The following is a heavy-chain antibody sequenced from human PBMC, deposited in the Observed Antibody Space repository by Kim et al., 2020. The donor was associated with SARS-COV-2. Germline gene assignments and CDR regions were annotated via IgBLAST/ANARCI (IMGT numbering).Heavy chain of an antibody. CDR1: GGSISSGGYY. CDR2: IYYSGST. Sequence: SETLSLTCTVSGGSISSGGYYWSWIRQHPGKGLEWIGYIYYSGSTYYNPSLKSRVTISVDTSKNQFSLKLSSVTAADTAVYYCARVSREQLAYYYYGMDVWGQGTTVTVSS. V-gene: IGHV4-31*03. CDR3: ARVSREQLAYYYYGMDV. D-gene: IGHD6-6*01. J-gene: IGHJ6*02.